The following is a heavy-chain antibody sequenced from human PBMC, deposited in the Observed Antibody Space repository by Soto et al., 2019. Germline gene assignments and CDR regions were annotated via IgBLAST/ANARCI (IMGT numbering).Heavy chain of an antibody. V-gene: IGHV1-69*13. CDR3: ARPSINYGPESYGMDV. D-gene: IGHD3-10*01. Sequence: GASVKVSCKASGGTFSSYAISWVRQAPGQGLEWMGGIIPIFGTANYAQKFQGRVTITADESTSTAYMELSSLRSEDTAVYYCARPSINYGPESYGMDVWGQGTTVTVSS. CDR2: IIPIFGTA. CDR1: GGTFSSYA. J-gene: IGHJ6*02.